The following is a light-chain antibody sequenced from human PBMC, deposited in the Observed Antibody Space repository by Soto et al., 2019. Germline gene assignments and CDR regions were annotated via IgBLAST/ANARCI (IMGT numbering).Light chain of an antibody. CDR1: QSISNY. J-gene: IGKJ1*01. V-gene: IGKV1-39*01. CDR3: QQYDNWPRT. CDR2: AAS. Sequence: DIQMTQSPSSLSASVGDRVTIACRASQSISNYLNWYQQRPGKAPKLLIYAASSLQSGVPSRFSGSGSGTDFTLTISSLQPEDFAVYYCQQYDNWPRTFGQGTKV.